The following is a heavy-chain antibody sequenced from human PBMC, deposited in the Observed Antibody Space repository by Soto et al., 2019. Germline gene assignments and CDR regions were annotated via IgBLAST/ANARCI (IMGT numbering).Heavy chain of an antibody. D-gene: IGHD7-27*01. J-gene: IGHJ4*02. CDR1: RYTLPSYG. CDR2: ISAYNGNT. Sequence: AALPVSCEEFRYTLPSYGISWVRQAPGQGLEWMGWISAYNGNTNYAQKLQGRVTMTTDTSTSTAYMELRSLRSDDTAVYYCARDLGPNPGSFDYWGQGNLVTVS. V-gene: IGHV1-18*01. CDR3: ARDLGPNPGSFDY.